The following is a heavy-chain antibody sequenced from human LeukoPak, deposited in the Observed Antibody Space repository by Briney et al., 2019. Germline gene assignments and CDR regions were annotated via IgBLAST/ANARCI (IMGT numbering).Heavy chain of an antibody. V-gene: IGHV3-30*02. CDR1: GFTFSYYG. CDR3: AKQGVELLLNY. CDR2: IRYDGSNE. J-gene: IGHJ4*02. D-gene: IGHD1-7*01. Sequence: QPGGSLRLSCAASGFTFSYYGMHWARQAPGKGLEWVASIRYDGSNEYYAASVKGRFTISRDNSKNTLFLEMSSLRAEDTAVYYCAKQGVELLLNYWGQGTLVTVSS.